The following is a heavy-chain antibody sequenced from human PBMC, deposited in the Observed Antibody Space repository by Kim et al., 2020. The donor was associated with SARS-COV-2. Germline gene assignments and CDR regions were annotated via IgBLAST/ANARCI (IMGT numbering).Heavy chain of an antibody. D-gene: IGHD2-21*01. Sequence: GGSLRLSCTTSGFTFTGHAMSWVRQARGKGLEWVSSIDGSDGTTYYVDSVRGRFTISRDDSKNTLYLQMSALRGDDTAVYYCMKGGWGWIWDHWGQGTLVTVSS. CDR3: MKGGWGWIWDH. J-gene: IGHJ4*02. V-gene: IGHV3-23*01. CDR2: IDGSDGTT. CDR1: GFTFTGHA.